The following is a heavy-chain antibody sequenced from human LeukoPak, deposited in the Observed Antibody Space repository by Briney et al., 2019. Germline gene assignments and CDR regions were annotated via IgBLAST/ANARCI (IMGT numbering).Heavy chain of an antibody. D-gene: IGHD4-17*01. J-gene: IGHJ4*02. CDR1: GFTFSSFA. CDR3: AKDRDYGAAKYYFDY. Sequence: GGSLRLSCAASGFTFSSFAMHWVRQAPGKGLEYVAVIANDGRGKKYADSVKGRFTISRDNSKNTLSLQLTSLRAEDTAVYYCAKDRDYGAAKYYFDYWGQGALVTVSS. CDR2: IANDGRGK. V-gene: IGHV3-30*18.